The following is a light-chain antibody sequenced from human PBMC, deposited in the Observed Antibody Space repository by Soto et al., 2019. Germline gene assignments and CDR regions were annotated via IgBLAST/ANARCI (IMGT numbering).Light chain of an antibody. J-gene: IGLJ3*02. V-gene: IGLV1-44*01. CDR3: AAWDDSLKGLV. CDR1: SSNIGSNT. CDR2: SSN. Sequence: QAVVTQPPSASGTPGQRGTISCSGSSSNIGSNTVNWYQQLPGTAPKLLIYSSNQRPSGVPDRFSGSKSGTSASLAISGLQSEDEADYYCAAWDDSLKGLVFGGGTKLTVL.